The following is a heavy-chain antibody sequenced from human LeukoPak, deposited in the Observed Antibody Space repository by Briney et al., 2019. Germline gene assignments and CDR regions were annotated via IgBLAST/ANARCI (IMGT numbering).Heavy chain of an antibody. Sequence: PGGSLRLSCAASGFTVSSNYMSWVRQAPGKGLEWVSVIYSGDSTYYADSVKGRFTISRDNSKNTLYLQMNSLRAEDTAVYYCAREVYCYDSSGYYLNWFDPWGQGTLVTVSS. V-gene: IGHV3-53*01. CDR3: AREVYCYDSSGYYLNWFDP. D-gene: IGHD3-22*01. J-gene: IGHJ5*02. CDR2: IYSGDST. CDR1: GFTVSSNY.